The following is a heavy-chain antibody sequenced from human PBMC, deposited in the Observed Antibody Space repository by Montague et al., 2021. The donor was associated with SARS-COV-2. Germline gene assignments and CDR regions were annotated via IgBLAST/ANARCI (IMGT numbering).Heavy chain of an antibody. CDR1: GGSISSSSYY. CDR2: IYYSGST. V-gene: IGHV4-39*07. D-gene: IGHD6-13*01. CDR3: ARVGRQQLVRLSGMDV. Sequence: SETLSLTSAVSGGSISSSSYYWGWIRQPPGKGLEWIGSIYYSGSTYYNPSLKSRVTISVDTSKNQFSLKLSSVTAADTAVYYCARVGRQQLVRLSGMDVWGQGTTVTASS. J-gene: IGHJ6*02.